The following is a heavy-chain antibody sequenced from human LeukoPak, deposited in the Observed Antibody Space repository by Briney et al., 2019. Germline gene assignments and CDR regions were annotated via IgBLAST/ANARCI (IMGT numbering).Heavy chain of an antibody. J-gene: IGHJ4*02. Sequence: GESLKISCKGSGYSFTSYWIGWARQMPGKGLEWMGIVYPGDSDTRYSPSFQGQVTISADKSISTAYLQWSSLKASDTAMYYCARRYYYGSGSYYFDHWGQGTLVTVSS. V-gene: IGHV5-51*01. CDR2: VYPGDSDT. CDR3: ARRYYYGSGSYYFDH. CDR1: GYSFTSYW. D-gene: IGHD3-10*01.